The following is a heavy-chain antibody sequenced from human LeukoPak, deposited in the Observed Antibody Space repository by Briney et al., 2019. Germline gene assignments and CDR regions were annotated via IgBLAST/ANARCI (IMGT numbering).Heavy chain of an antibody. CDR2: IRSKAYGGTT. CDR3: TRDREGYYFDY. J-gene: IGHJ4*02. D-gene: IGHD1-26*01. V-gene: IGHV3-49*04. CDR1: GFTFGDYA. Sequence: QPGRSLRLSCTASGFTFGDYAMSWVRQAPGKGLEWVGFIRSKAYGGTTEYAASVKGRFTISRDDSKSIAYLQMNSLITEDTAVYYCTRDREGYYFDYWGQGTLVTVSS.